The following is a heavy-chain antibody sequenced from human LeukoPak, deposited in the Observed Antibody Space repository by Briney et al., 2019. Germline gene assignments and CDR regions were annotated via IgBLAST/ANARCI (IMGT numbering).Heavy chain of an antibody. Sequence: SETLSLTCAVSGYSISNHYYWGWIRQPPGKGLEWIGSYYHTGSSYYNPSLQSRVAISIDTSKNQFSLELASVTAADTAVYYCASVTRSMSRFFDLWGRGTLVIVSS. CDR2: YYHTGSS. J-gene: IGHJ2*01. D-gene: IGHD4-17*01. CDR3: ASVTRSMSRFFDL. V-gene: IGHV4-38-2*01. CDR1: GYSISNHYY.